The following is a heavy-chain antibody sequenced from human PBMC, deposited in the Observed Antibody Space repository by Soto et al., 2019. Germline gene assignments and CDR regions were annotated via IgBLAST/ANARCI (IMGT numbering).Heavy chain of an antibody. CDR2: IYYSGST. J-gene: IGHJ4*02. CDR1: GGSISSYY. Sequence: PSETLSLTCTVSGGSISSYYWSWIRQPPGKGLEWIGYIYYSGSTNYNPSLKSRVTISVDTSKNQFSLKLSSVTAADTAVYYCARLRYGDLDYWGQGTLVTVSS. CDR3: ARLRYGDLDY. D-gene: IGHD4-17*01. V-gene: IGHV4-59*08.